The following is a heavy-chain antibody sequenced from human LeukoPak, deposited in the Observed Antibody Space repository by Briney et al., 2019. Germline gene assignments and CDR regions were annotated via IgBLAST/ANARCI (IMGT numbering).Heavy chain of an antibody. Sequence: ASVKVSCKASGYTFTGYYMHWVRQAPGQGLEWMGWINPNSGGTNYAQKFQGRVTMTRDTSISTAYMELSRLRSDDTAVYYCALRRDGYSYAFDYWGQGTLVTVSS. CDR3: ALRRDGYSYAFDY. V-gene: IGHV1-2*02. CDR2: INPNSGGT. J-gene: IGHJ4*02. CDR1: GYTFTGYY. D-gene: IGHD5-24*01.